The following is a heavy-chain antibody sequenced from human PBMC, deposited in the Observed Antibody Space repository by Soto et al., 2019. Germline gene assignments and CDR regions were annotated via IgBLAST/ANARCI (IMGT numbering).Heavy chain of an antibody. CDR1: GFTVSTNY. V-gene: IGHV3-53*01. CDR2: IYSGGST. J-gene: IGHJ5*02. CDR3: ARERWDTARVRELWFDP. D-gene: IGHD5-18*01. Sequence: EVQLVESGGGLIQPGGSLRLSCAASGFTVSTNYMSWVRQAPGKGLEWVSVIYSGGSTYYADSVKGRITISRDNSENTVYLQMNSLRADDTAVYYCARERWDTARVRELWFDPWGQGTLVTVSS.